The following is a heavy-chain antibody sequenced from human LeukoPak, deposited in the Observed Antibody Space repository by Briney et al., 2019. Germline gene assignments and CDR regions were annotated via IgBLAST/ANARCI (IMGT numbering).Heavy chain of an antibody. CDR1: GGSIISGDYY. D-gene: IGHD2-2*02. J-gene: IGHJ3*02. CDR3: ARAGVVPAAISRAFDI. V-gene: IGHV4-30-4*08. CDR2: IYHNGDT. Sequence: SETLSLTCIVSGGSIISGDYYWSWIRQPPGKGLEWVGYIYHNGDTYYNPSLKSRLSISVDTSKNQFSLKLSSVTAADTAVYYCARAGVVPAAISRAFDIWGQGSVVTVSS.